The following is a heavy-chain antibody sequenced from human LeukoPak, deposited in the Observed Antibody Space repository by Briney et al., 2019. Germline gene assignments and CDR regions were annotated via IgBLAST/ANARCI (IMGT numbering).Heavy chain of an antibody. CDR3: ADCSSTSCYYYYYMDV. V-gene: IGHV1-69*05. Sequence: SEKVSCKASGGTFSSYAISWVRQAPGQGLEWMGRIIPIFGTANYAQKFQGRVTITTDESTSTAYMELSSLRSEDTAVYYCADCSSTSCYYYYYMDVWGKGTTVTVSS. CDR2: IIPIFGTA. D-gene: IGHD2-2*01. CDR1: GGTFSSYA. J-gene: IGHJ6*03.